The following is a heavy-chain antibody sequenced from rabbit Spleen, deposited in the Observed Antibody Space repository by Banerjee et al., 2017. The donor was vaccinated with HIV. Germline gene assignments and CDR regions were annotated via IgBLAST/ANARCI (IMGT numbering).Heavy chain of an antibody. CDR1: GVSFSSSSY. Sequence: QSLEESGGDLVKPGASLTLTCTASGVSFSSSSYMCWVRQAPGKGLEWIACIDSGSSGFTYFATWAKGRFTISKASSTTVTLQMTRLTAADTATYFCARDLDDVIGWNFGWWGQGTLVTVS. J-gene: IGHJ3*01. CDR3: ARDLDDVIGWNFGW. D-gene: IGHD4-1*01. CDR2: IDSGSSGFT. V-gene: IGHV1S40*01.